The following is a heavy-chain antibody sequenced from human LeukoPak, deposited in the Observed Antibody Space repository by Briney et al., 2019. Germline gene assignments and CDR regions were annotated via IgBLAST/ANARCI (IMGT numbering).Heavy chain of an antibody. CDR1: GGSISNSRDY. D-gene: IGHD4-17*01. CDR2: IYYSGST. CDR3: ARGLSDDYGDNHWFDP. V-gene: IGHV4-39*07. J-gene: IGHJ5*02. Sequence: SETLPLTCTVSGGSISNSRDYWAWIRQPPGKGLEWIANIYYSGSTYYSPSLKSRVTISVDTSKNQFSLKLSSVTAADTAVYCCARGLSDDYGDNHWFDPWGQATLVTVSS.